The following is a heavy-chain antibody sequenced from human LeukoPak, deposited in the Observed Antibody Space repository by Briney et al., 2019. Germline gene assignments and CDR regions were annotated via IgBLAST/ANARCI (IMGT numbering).Heavy chain of an antibody. V-gene: IGHV4-30-2*01. CDR1: GGSMSSGGYY. D-gene: IGHD6-13*01. Sequence: SETLYLTCTVSGGSMSSGGYYWSWIRQPPGKGLEWIGYIYHSGSTYYNPSLKSRVTISVDRSKNEFSLKLSSVTAADTAVYYCARDFVSWYNWFDPWGQGTLVTVSS. CDR2: IYHSGST. CDR3: ARDFVSWYNWFDP. J-gene: IGHJ5*02.